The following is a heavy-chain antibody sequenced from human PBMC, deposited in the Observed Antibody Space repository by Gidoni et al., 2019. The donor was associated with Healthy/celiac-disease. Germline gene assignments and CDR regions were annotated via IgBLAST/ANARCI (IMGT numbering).Heavy chain of an antibody. CDR3: AKGTTYYDFWSVRREYYFDY. D-gene: IGHD3-3*01. V-gene: IGHV3-30*18. CDR1: GFTFSSYG. Sequence: QVQLVESGGGVVQPGRALRLYCAASGFTFSSYGMPRVRQDPGKGLEWVAVISYDGSNKYYADSVKGRFTISRDNSKNTLYLQMNSLRAEDTAVYYCAKGTTYYDFWSVRREYYFDYWGQGTLVTVSS. CDR2: ISYDGSNK. J-gene: IGHJ4*02.